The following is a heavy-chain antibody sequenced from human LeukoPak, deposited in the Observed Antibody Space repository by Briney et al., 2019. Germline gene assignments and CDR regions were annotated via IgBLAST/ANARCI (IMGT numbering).Heavy chain of an antibody. J-gene: IGHJ5*02. CDR2: ISGSGGST. Sequence: GGSLRLSCAASGFTFSSYAMSWVRQAPGKGLEWVSAISGSGGSTYYADSVKGRFTISRDNSKNTLYLQMNSLRAEDTAVYYCARFTWGCRGVCTWGRGTLVTVSS. CDR1: GFTFSSYA. V-gene: IGHV3-23*01. D-gene: IGHD7-27*01. CDR3: ARFTWGCRGVCT.